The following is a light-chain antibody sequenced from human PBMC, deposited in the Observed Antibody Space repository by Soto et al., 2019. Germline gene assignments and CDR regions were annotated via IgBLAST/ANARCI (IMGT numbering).Light chain of an antibody. Sequence: QSALTQPASVSGSPGQSITISCTGTSSDVGGYNYVSWYQQHPGKAPKLMKYDVSNRPSGVSNRFSGSKSGNTASLTISGLQAEDEADYHCSSYTSSSTLYVFGTGTKVTVL. CDR2: DVS. CDR3: SSYTSSSTLYV. CDR1: SSDVGGYNY. V-gene: IGLV2-14*01. J-gene: IGLJ1*01.